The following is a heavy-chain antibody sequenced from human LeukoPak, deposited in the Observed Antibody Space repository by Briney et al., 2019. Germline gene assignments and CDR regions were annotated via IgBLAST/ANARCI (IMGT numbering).Heavy chain of an antibody. CDR1: GYTFATYG. J-gene: IGHJ4*02. V-gene: IGHV1-18*01. CDR2: ISANTGKT. Sequence: ASVKVSCKASGYTFATYGFCWVRQAPGHGLEWMGWISANTGKTDYARKFQGRVTMTTDTSTSTAYMELRSLGSDDTAVYYCATDSGYSAYEGFDYWGQGTLVTVSS. D-gene: IGHD5-12*01. CDR3: ATDSGYSAYEGFDY.